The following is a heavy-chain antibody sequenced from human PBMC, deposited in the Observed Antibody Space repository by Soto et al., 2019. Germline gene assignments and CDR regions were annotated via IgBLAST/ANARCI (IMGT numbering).Heavy chain of an antibody. CDR2: ISSSSSYI. CDR3: ARDQSSSWYYYAFDI. CDR1: GFTFSSYS. V-gene: IGHV3-21*01. D-gene: IGHD6-13*01. Sequence: PGVSLRLSCAASGFTFSSYSMNWVRQAPGKGLEWVSSISSSSSYIYYADSVKGRFTISRDNAKNSLYLQMNSLRAEDTAVYYCARDQSSSWYYYAFDIWGQGTMVTVSS. J-gene: IGHJ3*02.